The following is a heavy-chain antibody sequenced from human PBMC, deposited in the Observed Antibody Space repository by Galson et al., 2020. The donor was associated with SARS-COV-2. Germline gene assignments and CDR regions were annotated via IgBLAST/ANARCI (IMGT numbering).Heavy chain of an antibody. V-gene: IGHV3-48*03. D-gene: IGHD3-22*01. Sequence: GGSLRLSCAASGFTFSSYEMNWVRQAPGKGLEWVSYISSSGSTIYYVDSVKGRFTISRDNAKNSLYLQMNSLRAEDTAVYYCARGGLRDSSGYPLYWGQGTLVTVSS. CDR2: ISSSGSTI. J-gene: IGHJ4*02. CDR3: ARGGLRDSSGYPLY. CDR1: GFTFSSYE.